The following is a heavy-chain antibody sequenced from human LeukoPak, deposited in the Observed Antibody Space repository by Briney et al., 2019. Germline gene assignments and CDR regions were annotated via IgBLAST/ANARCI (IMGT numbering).Heavy chain of an antibody. J-gene: IGHJ4*02. D-gene: IGHD3-16*02. V-gene: IGHV3-23*01. Sequence: GGSLRLSCAASRFTFSSYAMSWVRQAPGKGLEWVSAISGSGGSTYYADSVKGRFTISRDNSKNTLYLQMNSLRAEDTAVYYCAKIPVYDYVWGSCRADWGQGTLVTVSS. CDR3: AKIPVYDYVWGSCRAD. CDR2: ISGSGGST. CDR1: RFTFSSYA.